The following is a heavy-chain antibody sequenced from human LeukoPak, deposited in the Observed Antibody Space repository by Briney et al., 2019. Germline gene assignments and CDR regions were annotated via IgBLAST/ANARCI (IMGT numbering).Heavy chain of an antibody. Sequence: SETLSLTCAVYGGSFSGYYWSWIRQPPGKGLEWIGEINHSGSTNYNPSLKSQVTISVDTSKNQFSLKLSSVTAADTAVYYCARERRRYCSGGSCYSRKYWFDPWGQGTLVTVSS. J-gene: IGHJ5*02. CDR3: ARERRRYCSGGSCYSRKYWFDP. V-gene: IGHV4-34*01. D-gene: IGHD2-15*01. CDR2: INHSGST. CDR1: GGSFSGYY.